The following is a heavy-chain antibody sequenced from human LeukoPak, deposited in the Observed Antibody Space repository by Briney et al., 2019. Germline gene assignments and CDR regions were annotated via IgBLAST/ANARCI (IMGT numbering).Heavy chain of an antibody. CDR2: ISDSGTST. CDR3: AKGVSGYGSGRPFDY. V-gene: IGHV3-23*01. CDR1: GFTFSSYA. J-gene: IGHJ4*02. Sequence: PGGSLRLSCAASGFTFSSYAMIWVRQAPGKGLEWVSLISDSGTSTYYPDSVKGRFTIFRDNSKNTVYLQMNSLRAEDTAVYYCAKGVSGYGSGRPFDYWGQGTLVTVSS. D-gene: IGHD3-10*01.